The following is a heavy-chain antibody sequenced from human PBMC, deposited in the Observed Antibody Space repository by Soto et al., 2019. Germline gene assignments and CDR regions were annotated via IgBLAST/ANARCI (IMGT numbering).Heavy chain of an antibody. CDR3: ARDSYYDSSGYYFDY. D-gene: IGHD3-22*01. J-gene: IGHJ4*02. CDR2: ISAYNGNT. CDR1: GYTFTSYG. Sequence: ASGKVSCKASGYTFTSYGISWVRQAPGQGLERKGWISAYNGNTSYAQKHQGRVNMTRDTSISTAYMELSRLRSDDTAVYYCARDSYYDSSGYYFDYWGQGTLVTVSS. V-gene: IGHV1-18*01.